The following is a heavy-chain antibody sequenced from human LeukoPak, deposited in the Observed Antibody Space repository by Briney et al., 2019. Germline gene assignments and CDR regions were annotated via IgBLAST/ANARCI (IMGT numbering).Heavy chain of an antibody. CDR3: AREGHSELLTGYSPVEYYYYYMDV. CDR1: GLTITNYA. CDR2: MSNDGQDN. J-gene: IGHJ6*03. V-gene: IGHV3-30*04. D-gene: IGHD3-9*01. Sequence: PGGPLRLSCALSGLTITNYAVHTVRYAPAKRLYYLAAMSNDGQDNHVADSVKGRFFVSRVVSSDTLYLQMDSLRAEDTAVYFCAREGHSELLTGYSPVEYYYYYMDVWGKGTTVTVSS.